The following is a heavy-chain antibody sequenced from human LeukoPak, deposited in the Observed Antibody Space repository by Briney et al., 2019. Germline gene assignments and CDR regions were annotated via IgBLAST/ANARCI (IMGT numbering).Heavy chain of an antibody. CDR1: GFTFSSYE. CDR3: ALFYVGATPFGAFDI. J-gene: IGHJ3*02. D-gene: IGHD1-26*01. CDR2: ISSSGSTI. Sequence: PGGSLRLSCAAPGFTFSSYEMNWVRQAPGKGLEWVSYISSSGSTIYYADSVKGRSTISRDNSKNTLYLQMNSLRAEDTAVYYCALFYVGATPFGAFDIWGQGTMVTVSS. V-gene: IGHV3-48*03.